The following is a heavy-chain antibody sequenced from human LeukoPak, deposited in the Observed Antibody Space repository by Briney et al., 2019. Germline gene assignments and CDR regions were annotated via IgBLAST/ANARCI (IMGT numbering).Heavy chain of an antibody. Sequence: GGSLRLSCAASGFSFSSYGMHWVRQAPGKGLEWVAVIWFDGSSEYYADSVKGRFTISRDNSKNTLYLQMNSLRAEDTAVYYCTRESGSGNYYYDYWGQGTLVTASS. CDR3: TRESGSGNYYYDY. D-gene: IGHD3-10*01. J-gene: IGHJ4*02. CDR2: IWFDGSSE. CDR1: GFSFSSYG. V-gene: IGHV3-33*01.